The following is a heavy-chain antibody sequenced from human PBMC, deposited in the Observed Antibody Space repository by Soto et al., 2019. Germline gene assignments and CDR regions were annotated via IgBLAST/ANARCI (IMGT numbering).Heavy chain of an antibody. CDR3: ARATYYYDSSGYASIYFDY. Sequence: SGPTLVNPTQTLTLTCTFSGFSLSTSGMCVSWVRQPPGKALEWLARIDWDDDKYYSTSLKTRLTISKDTSKNQVVLTMTNMDPVDTATYYCARATYYYDSSGYASIYFDYWGQGTLVTVSS. J-gene: IGHJ4*02. D-gene: IGHD3-22*01. CDR2: IDWDDDK. CDR1: GFSLSTSGMC. V-gene: IGHV2-70*11.